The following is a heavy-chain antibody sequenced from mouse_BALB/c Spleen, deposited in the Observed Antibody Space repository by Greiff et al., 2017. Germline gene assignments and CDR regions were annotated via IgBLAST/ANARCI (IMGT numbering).Heavy chain of an antibody. CDR3: ARGATATLDY. Sequence: EVQLQQSGPGLVKPSQSLSLTCTVTGYSITSDYAWNWIRQFPGNKLEWMGYISYSGSTSYNPSLKSRISITRDTSKNQFFLQLNSVTTEDTATYYCARGATATLDYWGQGTTLTVSS. CDR2: ISYSGST. J-gene: IGHJ2*01. CDR1: GYSITSDYA. D-gene: IGHD1-2*01. V-gene: IGHV3-2*02.